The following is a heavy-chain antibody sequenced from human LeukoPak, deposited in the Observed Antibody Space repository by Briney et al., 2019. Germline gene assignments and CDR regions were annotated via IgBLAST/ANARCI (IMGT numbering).Heavy chain of an antibody. CDR2: INWNGGST. J-gene: IGHJ6*03. CDR1: GFTFDDYG. Sequence: GGSRRLSCAASGFTFDDYGMSWVRQAPGKGLEWVSGINWNGGSTGYADSVKGRFTISRDNAKNSLYLQMNSLRAEDMAVYYCARGGGSAASGSQVRVDYMDVWGKGTTVTVSS. D-gene: IGHD3-10*01. V-gene: IGHV3-20*04. CDR3: ARGGGSAASGSQVRVDYMDV.